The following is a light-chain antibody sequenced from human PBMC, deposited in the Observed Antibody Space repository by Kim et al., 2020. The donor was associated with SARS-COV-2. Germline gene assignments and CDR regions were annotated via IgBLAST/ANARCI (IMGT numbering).Light chain of an antibody. J-gene: IGKJ2*02. Sequence: PGERATLTCRATQTVSARYLAWYQQKPGQAPRLLIRGSFTRAPGVPDRFNGSGSGTDFMLTISSLEPEDSAVYYCQQYGDSPPWTFGQGTKLEIK. CDR1: QTVSARY. V-gene: IGKV3-20*01. CDR2: GSF. CDR3: QQYGDSPPWT.